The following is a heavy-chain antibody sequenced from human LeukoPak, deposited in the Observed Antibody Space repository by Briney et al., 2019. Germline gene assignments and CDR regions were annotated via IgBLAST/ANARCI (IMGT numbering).Heavy chain of an antibody. V-gene: IGHV3-30-3*01. CDR2: ISYDGSNK. CDR1: GITFSTYA. D-gene: IGHD3-16*01. CDR3: ARERRVWGSRLRDAFDI. J-gene: IGHJ3*02. Sequence: HSGGSLRLSCVASGITFSTYAMSWVRQAPGKGLEWVAVISYDGSNKYYADSVKGRFTISRDNSKNTLHLQMNSLRAEDTAVYYCARERRVWGSRLRDAFDIWGQGTMVTVSS.